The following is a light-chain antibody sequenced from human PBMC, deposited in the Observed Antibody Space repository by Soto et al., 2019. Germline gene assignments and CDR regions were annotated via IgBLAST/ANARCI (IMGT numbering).Light chain of an antibody. V-gene: IGLV2-11*01. J-gene: IGLJ1*01. CDR2: DVS. Sequence: QSALTQPRSVSESPGQSVTISCSGTSSDVGGYNYVSWYQQHPGKAPKLMIYDVSQRPSGVPDRFSGSKSANTASLTISGLQAEDEADYYCCSYAGTYTFVFGTGTKLTVL. CDR1: SSDVGGYNY. CDR3: CSYAGTYTFV.